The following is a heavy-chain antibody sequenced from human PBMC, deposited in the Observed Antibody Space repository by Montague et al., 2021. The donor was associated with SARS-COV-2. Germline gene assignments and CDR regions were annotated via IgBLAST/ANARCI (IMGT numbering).Heavy chain of an antibody. CDR1: GGSITGYY. Sequence: SETLSLTCTVSGGSITGYYWSWLRRSPGKGLEWIAYIYDGGAVNYNPSLGSRVTISTDTSKNQLSLKVNSVTAADTAVYYCVRDHPYGGPRGAYDIWGQGTVYTVS. CDR3: VRDHPYGGPRGAYDI. J-gene: IGHJ3*02. D-gene: IGHD4-23*01. CDR2: IYDGGAV. V-gene: IGHV4-59*01.